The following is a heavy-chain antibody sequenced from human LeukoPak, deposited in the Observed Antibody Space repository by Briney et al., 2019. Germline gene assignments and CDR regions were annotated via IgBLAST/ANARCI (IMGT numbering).Heavy chain of an antibody. CDR2: IHHSGST. J-gene: IGHJ5*02. V-gene: IGHV4-59*01. Sequence: SETLSLTCTVSGASINVYYWTWIRQPPGRGLEWIGHIHHSGSTYYNPSLRSRVTISIDTSKTQFSLKLPSVTAADTAVYYCARTTPATGWYLYHWGQGTPVTVSS. CDR1: GASINVYY. CDR3: ARTTPATGWYLYH. D-gene: IGHD6-19*01.